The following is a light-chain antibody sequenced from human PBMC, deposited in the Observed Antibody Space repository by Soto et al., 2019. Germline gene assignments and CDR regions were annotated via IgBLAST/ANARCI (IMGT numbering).Light chain of an antibody. CDR2: GAS. CDR1: QSVSRN. Sequence: DIVLTQSPATLSVSPGERSTLSCRSSQSVSRNLAWYQQKPGQAPRLLIYGASTRATGIPARFSGSGSGKEFTLTISSLQSEDFAVYYCQQYNNWPPWTFGQGTKVDIK. CDR3: QQYNNWPPWT. J-gene: IGKJ1*01. V-gene: IGKV3-15*01.